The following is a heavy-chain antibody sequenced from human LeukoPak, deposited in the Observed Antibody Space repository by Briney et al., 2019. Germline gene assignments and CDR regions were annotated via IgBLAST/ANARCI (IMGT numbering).Heavy chain of an antibody. CDR3: AGASSSWDNRFDP. J-gene: IGHJ5*02. CDR2: IYYSGST. CDR1: GGSISSYY. V-gene: IGHV4-59*01. Sequence: SETLSLTCTVSGGSISSYYWSWIRQPPGKGLEWIGYIYYSGSTNYNPSLKSRVTISVDTSKNQFSLKLSSVTAADTAVYYCAGASSSWDNRFDPWGQGTLVTVSS. D-gene: IGHD6-13*01.